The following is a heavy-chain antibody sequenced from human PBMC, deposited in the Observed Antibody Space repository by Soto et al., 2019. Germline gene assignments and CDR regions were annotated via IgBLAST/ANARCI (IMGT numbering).Heavy chain of an antibody. CDR2: ISSSGSTI. J-gene: IGHJ4*02. CDR3: ARTDWNDVWFDY. D-gene: IGHD1-1*01. V-gene: IGHV3-11*01. CDR1: GFTFSDYY. Sequence: SLRLSCAASGFTFSDYYISWIHQAPGKGLEWVSYISSSGSTIYYADSVKGRFTISRDNAKNSLYLQMNSMRAEDTAVYYCARTDWNDVWFDYWGQGTLVTVSS.